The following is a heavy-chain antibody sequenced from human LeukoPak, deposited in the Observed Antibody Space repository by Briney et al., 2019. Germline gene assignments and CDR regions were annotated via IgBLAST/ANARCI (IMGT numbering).Heavy chain of an antibody. Sequence: GGSLRLSCPASGFTFSSYGMHWVRQAPCKGLEWVAVIWYDGSNKYYADSVKGRFSISRDNSKNTLYLQMNSLRAEDTAVYYCAKEGSYPYDYWGQGTLVTVSS. CDR3: AKEGSYPYDY. V-gene: IGHV3-33*06. J-gene: IGHJ4*02. CDR1: GFTFSSYG. D-gene: IGHD5-18*01. CDR2: IWYDGSNK.